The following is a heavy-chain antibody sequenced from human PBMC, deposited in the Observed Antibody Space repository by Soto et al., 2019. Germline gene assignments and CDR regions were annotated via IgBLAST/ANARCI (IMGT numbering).Heavy chain of an antibody. CDR3: ARHRTYDY. CDR1: GFTFSSYA. V-gene: IGHV3-30-3*01. CDR2: ISYDGSNK. J-gene: IGHJ4*02. Sequence: QVQLVESGGGVVQPGRSLRLSCAASGFTFSSYAMHWVRQAPGKGLEWVAVISYDGSNKYYADSVKGRFTISRDNSKNTLYLQMNSLRAEDTAVYYGARHRTYDYWGQGTLVTVSS.